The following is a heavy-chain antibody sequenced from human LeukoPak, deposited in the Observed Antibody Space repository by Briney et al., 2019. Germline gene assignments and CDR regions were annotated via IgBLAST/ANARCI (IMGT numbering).Heavy chain of an antibody. CDR1: GGSISSGDYY. CDR2: IYYSGST. J-gene: IGHJ5*02. Sequence: SETLSLTCTVSGGSISSGDYYWSWIRQPPGKGLEWIGYIYYSGSTYYNPSLKSRVTISVDTSKNQFSLKLSSVTAADTAVSYCASVGADYYDSSGPADPWGQGTLVTVSS. D-gene: IGHD3-22*01. CDR3: ASVGADYYDSSGPADP. V-gene: IGHV4-30-4*01.